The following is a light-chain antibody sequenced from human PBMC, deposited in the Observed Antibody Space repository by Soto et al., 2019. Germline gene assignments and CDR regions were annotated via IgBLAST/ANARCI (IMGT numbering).Light chain of an antibody. Sequence: DIPMTQSPSTLSASVGDRVIITCRASQSVDGWLAWYQQKPGKAPNLLIYDASSLESGVPSRFSGTGSGTEFTLTISSLQPDDFATYYCQQYKGFSRTFSQGTKV. J-gene: IGKJ1*01. V-gene: IGKV1-5*01. CDR2: DAS. CDR3: QQYKGFSRT. CDR1: QSVDGW.